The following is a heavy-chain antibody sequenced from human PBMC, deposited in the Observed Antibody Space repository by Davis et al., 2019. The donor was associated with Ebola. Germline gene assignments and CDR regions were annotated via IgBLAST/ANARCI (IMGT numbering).Heavy chain of an antibody. CDR2: INWNGGST. V-gene: IGHV3-20*01. CDR3: ARVNAGTGYSRFDS. J-gene: IGHJ5*01. D-gene: IGHD3/OR15-3a*01. Sequence: GESLKISCAASGFTFDDYAMTWVRQSPGKGLEWLSSINWNGGSTGYADSVKGRFTISRDNAKNILYLQMNSLRGEDTALYHCARVNAGTGYSRFDSWGQGTRVTVSS. CDR1: GFTFDDYA.